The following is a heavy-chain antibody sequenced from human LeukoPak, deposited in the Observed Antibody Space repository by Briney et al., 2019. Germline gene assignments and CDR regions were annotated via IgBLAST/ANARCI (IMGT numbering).Heavy chain of an antibody. D-gene: IGHD4-17*01. J-gene: IGHJ4*02. CDR3: ARVGGTTVTTRLFDY. Sequence: SETLSLTCAVYGGSFSGYYWSWIRQPPGKGLEWIGYIYYSGSTNYNPSLKSRVTISVDTSKNQFSLKLSSVTAADTAVYYCARVGGTTVTTRLFDYWGQGTLVTVSS. CDR2: IYYSGST. CDR1: GGSFSGYY. V-gene: IGHV4-59*01.